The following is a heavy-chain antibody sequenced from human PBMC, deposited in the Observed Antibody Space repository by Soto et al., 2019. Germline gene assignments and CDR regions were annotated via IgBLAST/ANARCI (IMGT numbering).Heavy chain of an antibody. CDR2: ISWNSGSI. CDR3: AKQAYCSGGSCYRYFDY. V-gene: IGHV3-9*01. Sequence: EVQLVESGGGLVQPGRSLRLSCAASGFTFDDYAMHWVRQAPGKGLEWVSGISWNSGSIGYADSVKGGFTISRDNAKNSLYLQMNSLRAEDTALYYCAKQAYCSGGSCYRYFDYWGQGTLVTVSS. CDR1: GFTFDDYA. D-gene: IGHD2-15*01. J-gene: IGHJ4*02.